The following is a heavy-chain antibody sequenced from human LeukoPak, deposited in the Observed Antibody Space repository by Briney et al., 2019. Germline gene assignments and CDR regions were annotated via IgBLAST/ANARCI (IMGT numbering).Heavy chain of an antibody. J-gene: IGHJ4*02. D-gene: IGHD3-22*01. CDR3: ARGSSGYYMTW. Sequence: PGGSLRLSCAASGFTVSSNYMSWVRQAPGKGLEWVSVIYSGGSTYYADSVKGRFTISRDNSKNTLYLQMNSLRAEDTAVYYCARGSSGYYMTWGGQGTLVTVSS. V-gene: IGHV3-66*01. CDR2: IYSGGST. CDR1: GFTVSSNY.